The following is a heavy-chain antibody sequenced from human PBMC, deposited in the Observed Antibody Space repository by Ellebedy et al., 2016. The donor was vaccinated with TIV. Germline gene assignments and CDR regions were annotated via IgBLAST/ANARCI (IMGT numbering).Heavy chain of an antibody. CDR1: GFTFSNYW. D-gene: IGHD1-26*01. J-gene: IGHJ4*02. CDR3: ARDSGNYYDY. Sequence: GESLKISCAASGFTFSNYWMHWVRQAPGKGLVWVSRIKSDGSRTFSADSVKGRFTISRDNAKNTLYLETNGLRVEDTALYYCARDSGNYYDYWGLGTLVTVSS. CDR2: IKSDGSRT. V-gene: IGHV3-74*01.